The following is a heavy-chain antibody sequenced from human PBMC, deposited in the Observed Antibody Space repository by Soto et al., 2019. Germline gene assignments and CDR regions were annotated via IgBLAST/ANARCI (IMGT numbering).Heavy chain of an antibody. V-gene: IGHV3-33*01. Sequence: QVQLVESGGGVVQPGRSLRLSCAASGFSFSSYGMHWVRQAPGKGLERVAVILDDGRDKDYTDAVKGRFTISRDNSKNTLYLDMNSLSAEATAVYYCARDDDYGDNGLEYWGQGTLVTVSS. CDR3: ARDDDYGDNGLEY. CDR1: GFSFSSYG. J-gene: IGHJ4*02. D-gene: IGHD4-17*01. CDR2: ILDDGRDK.